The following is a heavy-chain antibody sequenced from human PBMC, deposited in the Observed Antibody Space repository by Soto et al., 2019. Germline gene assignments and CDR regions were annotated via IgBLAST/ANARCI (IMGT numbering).Heavy chain of an antibody. J-gene: IGHJ4*02. V-gene: IGHV4-31*03. D-gene: IGHD2-15*01. CDR3: ARDDCSGGSCYSDY. CDR1: GGSISSGGYY. Sequence: QVQLQESGPGLVKPSQTLSLTCTVSGGSISSGGYYWRWIRQHPGKGLEWIGYIYYSGSTYNNPSLKSRVTISVDTSKNQFSLKLSSVTAADTAVYYCARDDCSGGSCYSDYWGQGTLVTVSS. CDR2: IYYSGST.